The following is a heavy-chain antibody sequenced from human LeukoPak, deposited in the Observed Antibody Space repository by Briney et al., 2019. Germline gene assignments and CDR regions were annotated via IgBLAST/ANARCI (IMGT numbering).Heavy chain of an antibody. Sequence: SETLSLTCTVSGGSISSYYWSWIRQPAGKGLEWIGRIYTSGSTNYNPSLKSRVTMSVDTSKNQFSLKLSPVTAADTAVYYCARNFRFSSPGAMDAWGKGTTVTVSS. J-gene: IGHJ6*03. CDR3: ARNFRFSSPGAMDA. CDR1: GGSISSYY. D-gene: IGHD6-6*01. V-gene: IGHV4-4*07. CDR2: IYTSGST.